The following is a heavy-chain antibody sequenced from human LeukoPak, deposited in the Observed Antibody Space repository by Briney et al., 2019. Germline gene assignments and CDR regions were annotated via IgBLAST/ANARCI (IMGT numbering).Heavy chain of an antibody. CDR2: INHSGST. Sequence: RTSETLSLTCTVSGGSVNGYYWSWIRQPPGKGLEWIGEINHSGSTNYNPSLKSRVTISVDTSKNQFSLKLSSVTAADTAVYYCARGPVWSDYGDYHCDYWGQGTLVTVSS. V-gene: IGHV4-34*01. CDR1: GGSVNGYY. J-gene: IGHJ4*02. CDR3: ARGPVWSDYGDYHCDY. D-gene: IGHD4-17*01.